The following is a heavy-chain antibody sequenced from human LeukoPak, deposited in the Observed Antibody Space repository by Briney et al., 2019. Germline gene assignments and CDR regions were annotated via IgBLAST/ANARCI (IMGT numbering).Heavy chain of an antibody. CDR1: GGSISSGGYY. D-gene: IGHD2-2*01. CDR2: IYYSGST. Sequence: SETLSLTCTVSGGSISSGGYYWSWIRQHPGKGLEWIGYIYYSGSTYYNPSLKRRVTISVDTSKNQFSLKLSFVTAADTAVYYCARSQVPIYCSSTSCPDIGGMDVWGQGTTVTVSS. V-gene: IGHV4-31*03. CDR3: ARSQVPIYCSSTSCPDIGGMDV. J-gene: IGHJ6*02.